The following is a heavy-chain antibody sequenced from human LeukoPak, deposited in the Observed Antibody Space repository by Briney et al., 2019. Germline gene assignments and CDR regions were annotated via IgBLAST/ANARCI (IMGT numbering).Heavy chain of an antibody. Sequence: GGSLGLSCVASGLPIADFAMHWVRQAQGKGLEWVSLISGDGVSTFYADSVKGRFSISRDNSKNSLSLEMNSLRTEDTAMYYCARESGKFDYWGQGTLVAVSS. CDR3: ARESGKFDY. V-gene: IGHV3-43*02. CDR1: GLPIADFA. J-gene: IGHJ4*02. CDR2: ISGDGVST.